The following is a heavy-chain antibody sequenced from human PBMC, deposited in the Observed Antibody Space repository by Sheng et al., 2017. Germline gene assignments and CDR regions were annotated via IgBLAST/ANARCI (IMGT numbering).Heavy chain of an antibody. CDR1: GGSISSYY. CDR3: ARARGXVGWNYILDY. J-gene: IGHJ4*02. D-gene: IGHD1-7*01. CDR2: IYYSGST. Sequence: QVQLQESGPGLVKPSETLSLTCTVSGGSISSYYWSWIRQPPGKGLEWIGYIYYSGSTNYNPSLKSRVTISVDTSKNQFSLKLSSVTAADTAVYYCARARGXVGWNYILDYWGQGTLVTVSS. V-gene: IGHV4-59*01.